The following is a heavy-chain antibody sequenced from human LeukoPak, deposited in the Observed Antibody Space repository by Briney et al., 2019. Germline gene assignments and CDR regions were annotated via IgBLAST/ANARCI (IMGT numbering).Heavy chain of an antibody. CDR2: KHYRSKWCN. J-gene: IGHJ3*02. D-gene: IGHD6-19*01. V-gene: IGHV6-1*01. CDR3: ARGLQSSGYAFDI. Sequence: SQTLSLTCAISGDSVSSNSAAWNWIRQSPSRGLEWLGRKHYRSKWCNDYAVSVKSRITINPDTSKNQFSLQLNSVTPEDTAVYYCARGLQSSGYAFDIWGQGTMVTVSS. CDR1: GDSVSSNSAA.